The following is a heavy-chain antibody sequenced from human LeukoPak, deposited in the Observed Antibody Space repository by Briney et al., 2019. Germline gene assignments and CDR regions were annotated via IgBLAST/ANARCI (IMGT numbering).Heavy chain of an antibody. V-gene: IGHV4-59*08. D-gene: IGHD6-19*01. CDR3: ARAETYSSGWYDPFFDY. CDR1: GGSISSYY. CDR2: IYYSGST. Sequence: SETLSLTCTVSGGSISSYYWSWIRQPPGKGLEWIGYIYYSGSTNYNPSLKSRVTIPVDTSKNQFSLKLRSVTAADTAVYHCARAETYSSGWYDPFFDYWGQGTLVTVST. J-gene: IGHJ4*02.